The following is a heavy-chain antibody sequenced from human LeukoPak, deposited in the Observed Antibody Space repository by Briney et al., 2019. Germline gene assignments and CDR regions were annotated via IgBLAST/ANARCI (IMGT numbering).Heavy chain of an antibody. CDR1: GYTFTSYY. Sequence: ASVKVSCKASGYTFTSYYMHWVRQAPGQGLEWMGWMNPNSGNTGYAQKFQGRVTMTRNTSISTAYMELSSLRSEDTAVYYCARVSLDGMDVWGQGTTVTVSS. J-gene: IGHJ6*02. D-gene: IGHD2/OR15-2a*01. CDR2: MNPNSGNT. V-gene: IGHV1-8*02. CDR3: ARVSLDGMDV.